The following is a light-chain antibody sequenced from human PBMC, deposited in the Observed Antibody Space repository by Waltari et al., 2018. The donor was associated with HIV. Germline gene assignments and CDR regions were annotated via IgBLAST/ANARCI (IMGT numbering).Light chain of an antibody. V-gene: IGKV1-6*01. J-gene: IGKJ1*01. CDR2: AAS. CDR1: QDIRYA. CDR3: LQDNNYPWT. Sequence: IQMTQSPSSLSASVGDRVTITCRASQDIRYALGWYQQKPGKAPKLLIYAASKLQTGVPSRFSGSGSGTDFTLTIGSLQPEDFATYYCLQDNNYPWTFGQGTNVEIK.